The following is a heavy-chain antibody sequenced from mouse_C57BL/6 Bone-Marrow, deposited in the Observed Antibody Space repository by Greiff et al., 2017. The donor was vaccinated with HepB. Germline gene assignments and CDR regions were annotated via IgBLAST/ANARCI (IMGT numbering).Heavy chain of an antibody. J-gene: IGHJ1*03. V-gene: IGHV5-15*01. CDR3: ARPGVYYGSSGDWYFDV. Sequence: EVQGVESGGGLVQPGGSLKLSCAASGFAFSDYGMAWVRQAPRKGPEWVAFISNLAYSIYYADTVTGRFTISRENAKNTLYLEMSSLRSEDTAMYYCARPGVYYGSSGDWYFDVWGTGTTVTVSS. CDR1: GFAFSDYG. CDR2: ISNLAYSI. D-gene: IGHD1-1*01.